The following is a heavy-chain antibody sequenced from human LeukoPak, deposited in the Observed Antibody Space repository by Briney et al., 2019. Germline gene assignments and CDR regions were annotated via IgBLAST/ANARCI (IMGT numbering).Heavy chain of an antibody. D-gene: IGHD1-26*01. Sequence: GGSLRLSCAASGFTFSSYGMHWVRQAPGKGLEWVAFIRYDGSNKYYADSVKGRFIISRDNSKNTLYLQMNSLRAEDTAVYYCGATTLSLIRAFDIWGQGTMVTVSS. CDR3: GATTLSLIRAFDI. CDR1: GFTFSSYG. J-gene: IGHJ3*02. CDR2: IRYDGSNK. V-gene: IGHV3-30*02.